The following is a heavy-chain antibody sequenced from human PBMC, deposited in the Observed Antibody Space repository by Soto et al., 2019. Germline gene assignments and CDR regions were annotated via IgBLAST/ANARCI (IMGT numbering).Heavy chain of an antibody. CDR3: AKDSGYGSGEGYFQH. D-gene: IGHD3-10*01. J-gene: IGHJ1*01. V-gene: IGHV3-23*01. CDR2: ITGAGAST. Sequence: PGGSLRLSCAASGFTFSSYAMSWVRQAPGKGLEWVSAITGAGASTYYADSVKGRFTISRDNSKNTLFLQMNSLTAEDTAVYYCAKDSGYGSGEGYFQHWGQGILVTVSS. CDR1: GFTFSSYA.